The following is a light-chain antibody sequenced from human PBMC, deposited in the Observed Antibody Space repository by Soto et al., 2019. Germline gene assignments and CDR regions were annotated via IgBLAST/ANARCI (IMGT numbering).Light chain of an antibody. CDR1: QSIRSD. Sequence: EIVMTQSPVSLSVSPGERATFSCRASQSIRSDLAWYQQKPGQAPRLLIYGASTMATGIPARFSGSGSGTEFTLTISRLQAEDCAVYYCQHYNIWPYTFGQGTKLEI. CDR2: GAS. CDR3: QHYNIWPYT. V-gene: IGKV3-15*01. J-gene: IGKJ2*01.